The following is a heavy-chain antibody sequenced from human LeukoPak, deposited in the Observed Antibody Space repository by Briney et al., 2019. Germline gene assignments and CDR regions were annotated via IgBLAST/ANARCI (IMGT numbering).Heavy chain of an antibody. D-gene: IGHD6-13*01. V-gene: IGHV3-48*04. CDR1: GFTFSSYS. CDR2: ISSSGSTI. CDR3: ARISSSWPDY. J-gene: IGHJ4*02. Sequence: GGSLRLSCAASGFTFSSYSMNWVRQAPGKGLEWVSYISSSGSTIYYADSVKGRFTISRDNAKNSLYLQMNSLRAEDTAVYYCARISSSWPDYWGQGTLVTVSS.